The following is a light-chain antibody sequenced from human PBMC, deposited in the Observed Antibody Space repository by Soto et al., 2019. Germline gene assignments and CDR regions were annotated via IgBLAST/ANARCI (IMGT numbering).Light chain of an antibody. CDR3: QQYNNSTHT. Sequence: EIVMTQSPATLSVSPGERVSLSCRASQSVGSDLAWYLQKPGQAPSLLVYGASTRATGMPARFSGRGSGKEFTLTISNMQSVDFAVYYCQQYNNSTHTFGQRNKLEIK. CDR2: GAS. J-gene: IGKJ2*01. CDR1: QSVGSD. V-gene: IGKV3-15*01.